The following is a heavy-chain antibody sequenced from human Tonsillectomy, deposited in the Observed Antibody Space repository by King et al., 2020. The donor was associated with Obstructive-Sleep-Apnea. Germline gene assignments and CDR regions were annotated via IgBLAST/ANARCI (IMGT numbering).Heavy chain of an antibody. J-gene: IGHJ4*02. Sequence: VQLVESGAEVKKPGASVKISCKASGYILTSYDMHWVRQVPGQGLEWMGVFYPGGGATTLAPGCQGRVSMTTDTSTSTVYMELRRLRSEDTAVYFCARDSGFAPFDFWGRGTLVAVSS. V-gene: IGHV1-46*01. D-gene: IGHD5-12*01. CDR3: ARDSGFAPFDF. CDR1: GYILTSYD. CDR2: FYPGGGAT.